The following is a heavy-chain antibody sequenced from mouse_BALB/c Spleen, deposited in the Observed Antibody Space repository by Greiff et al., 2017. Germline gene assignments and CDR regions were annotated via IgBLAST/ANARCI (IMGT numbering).Heavy chain of an antibody. CDR3: VREYYYGSRNWYFDV. V-gene: IGHV10-3*03. CDR2: IRSKSNNYAT. D-gene: IGHD1-1*01. J-gene: IGHJ1*01. CDR1: GFTFNTYA. Sequence: EVQLQESGGGLVQPKGSLKLSCAASGFTFNTYAMHWVCQAPGKGLEWVARIRSKSNNYATYYADSVKDRFTISRDDSQSMLYLQMNNLKTEDTAMYYCVREYYYGSRNWYFDVWGAGTTVTVSS.